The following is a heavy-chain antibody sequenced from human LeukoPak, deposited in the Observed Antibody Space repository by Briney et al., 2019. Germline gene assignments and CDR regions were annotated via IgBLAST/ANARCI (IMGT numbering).Heavy chain of an antibody. CDR2: ISCSGHTI. V-gene: IGHV3-11*04. D-gene: IGHD3-10*01. CDR1: GFTFSDYY. CDR3: ARAGVDSSSYYYQGFDN. J-gene: IGHJ4*02. Sequence: GGSLRLSCAASGFTFSDYYTGWIRQAPGKGLEWVSYISCSGHTICYAASVKGRFTISSDNAKKSLYLELNSLRAEDTAVYYCARAGVDSSSYYYQGFDNWGQGTLVTVSS.